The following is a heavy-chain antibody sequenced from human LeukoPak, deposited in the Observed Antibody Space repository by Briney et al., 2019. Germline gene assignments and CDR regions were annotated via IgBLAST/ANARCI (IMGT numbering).Heavy chain of an antibody. CDR1: GGSISSYY. Sequence: SETLSLTCTVSGGSISSYYWSWIRQPAGKGLEWIGRIYTSGSTNYNPSPKRRGPLSVDTSKNQFSLKLSSVTAADTAVYYCARAPGYCTNGVCYSGVSWFDPWGQGTLVTVSS. V-gene: IGHV4-4*07. CDR2: IYTSGST. CDR3: ARAPGYCTNGVCYSGVSWFDP. J-gene: IGHJ5*02. D-gene: IGHD2-8*01.